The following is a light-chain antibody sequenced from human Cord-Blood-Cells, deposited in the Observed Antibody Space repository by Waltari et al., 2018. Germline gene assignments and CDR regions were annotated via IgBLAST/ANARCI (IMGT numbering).Light chain of an antibody. CDR2: GAS. J-gene: IGKJ1*01. CDR3: QQYGSSPRT. V-gene: IGKV3-20*01. CDR1: QSVSSSY. Sequence: EIELTQSQGTLSLSSGERATLSCRASQSVSSSYLAWYQQKPGQAPRLLIYGASSRATGIPDRFSGSGSGTDFTLTISRLEPEDFAVYYCQQYGSSPRTFGQGTKVEIK.